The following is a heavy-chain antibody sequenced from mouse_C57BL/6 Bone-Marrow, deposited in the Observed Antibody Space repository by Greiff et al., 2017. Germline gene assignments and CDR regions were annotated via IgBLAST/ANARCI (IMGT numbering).Heavy chain of an antibody. D-gene: IGHD1-1*01. Sequence: VQLQQSGPELVKPGASVKLSCKASGYTFTSYDINWVQQRPGQGLEWIGWIYPRDGSTKYNEKFKGKATLTVDTSSSTAYMELNSLTSEDSAVYFCARLEFDGSSGDWYFDVWGRGTTVTVTS. CDR1: GYTFTSYD. V-gene: IGHV1-85*01. J-gene: IGHJ1*03. CDR2: IYPRDGST. CDR3: ARLEFDGSSGDWYFDV.